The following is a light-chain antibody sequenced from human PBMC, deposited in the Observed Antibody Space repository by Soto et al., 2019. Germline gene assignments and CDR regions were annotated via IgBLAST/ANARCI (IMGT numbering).Light chain of an antibody. Sequence: EIVLTQSPGTLSLSPGERATLSCRASQSISSTYLAWYQQKSGQAPRLLIYGASSRATGIPARFSGSGYGTDFTLTISRLEPEDFALYYCQQYGSSPVITFGQGTRLEIK. V-gene: IGKV3-20*01. CDR2: GAS. CDR1: QSISSTY. CDR3: QQYGSSPVIT. J-gene: IGKJ5*01.